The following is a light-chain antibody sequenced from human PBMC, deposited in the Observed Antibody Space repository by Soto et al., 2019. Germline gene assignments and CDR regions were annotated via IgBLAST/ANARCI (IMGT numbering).Light chain of an antibody. Sequence: SYELTQPPSVSVAPEKTARLTCRGDNSGSKRVHRYRQKPGQSAVLVIYYDCDRPSGITERVSGSKSGNTATLTINRVDAGDEVDYYCQVWDITTDHYVFGTGTTLTVL. CDR1: NSGSKR. CDR2: YDC. V-gene: IGLV3-21*04. CDR3: QVWDITTDHYV. J-gene: IGLJ1*01.